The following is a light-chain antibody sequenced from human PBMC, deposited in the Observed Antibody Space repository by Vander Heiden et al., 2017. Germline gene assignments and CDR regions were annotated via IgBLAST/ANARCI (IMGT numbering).Light chain of an antibody. V-gene: IGKV3-15*01. J-gene: IGKJ4*01. CDR3: QQDNNCPIT. Sequence: EIVMTQSPATLSVSPGERATLSCRASQSVSSNLAWYQQKPGQAPRLLIDGASTRATGIPARFSGSGSGTEFTLTISSLQSEDFAVYYCQQDNNCPITFGGGTKVEIK. CDR2: GAS. CDR1: QSVSSN.